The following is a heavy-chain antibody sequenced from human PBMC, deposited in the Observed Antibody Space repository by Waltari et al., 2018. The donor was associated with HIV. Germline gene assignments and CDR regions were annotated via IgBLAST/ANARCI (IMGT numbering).Heavy chain of an antibody. D-gene: IGHD6-13*01. J-gene: IGHJ4*02. CDR3: ATYSSSWVTPGSYTGG. CDR2: ISGSGGST. Sequence: EVQLLESGGGLVQPGGSLRLSCAASGFTFSSYAMSWVRQAPGKGLEWVSAISGSGGSTYYADSVKGRFTISRDNSKKTVYLQMNSLRAEDTAVYYCATYSSSWVTPGSYTGGWGQGTLVTVSS. CDR1: GFTFSSYA. V-gene: IGHV3-23*01.